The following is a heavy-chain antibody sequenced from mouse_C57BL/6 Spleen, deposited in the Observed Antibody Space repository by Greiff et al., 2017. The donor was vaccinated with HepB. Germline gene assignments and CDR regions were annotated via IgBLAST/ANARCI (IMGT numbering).Heavy chain of an antibody. CDR3: ARSYSSGYYFDY. CDR2: IDPSDSYT. D-gene: IGHD3-2*02. CDR1: GYTFTSYW. V-gene: IGHV1-59*01. J-gene: IGHJ2*01. Sequence: QVQLQQSGAELVRPGTSVKLSCKASGYTFTSYWMHWVKQRPGQGLEWIGVIDPSDSYTNYNQKFKGKATLTVDTSSSTAYMQLSSLTSEDSAVYYCARSYSSGYYFDYWGQGTTLTVSS.